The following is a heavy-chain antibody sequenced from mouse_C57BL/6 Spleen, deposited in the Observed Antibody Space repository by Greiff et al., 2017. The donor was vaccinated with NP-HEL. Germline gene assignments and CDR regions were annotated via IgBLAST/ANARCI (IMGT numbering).Heavy chain of an antibody. CDR3: ARINYYAMDY. V-gene: IGHV1-26*01. J-gene: IGHJ4*01. Sequence: VQLQQSGPELVKPGASVKISCKASGYTFTDYYMNWVKQSHGKSLEWIGDINPNNGGTSYNQKFKGKATLTVDKSSSTAYMRLRSLTSEDSAVYDSARINYYAMDYWGQGTSVTVSS. CDR1: GYTFTDYY. CDR2: INPNNGGT.